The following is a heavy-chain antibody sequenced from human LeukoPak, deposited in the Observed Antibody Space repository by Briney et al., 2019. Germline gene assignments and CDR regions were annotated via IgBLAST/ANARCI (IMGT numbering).Heavy chain of an antibody. V-gene: IGHV3-20*04. CDR3: ARASVELGGLDAFDI. J-gene: IGHJ3*02. CDR1: GFTFDDYG. D-gene: IGHD7-27*01. Sequence: GGSLRLSCAASGFTFDDYGMSWVRQAPGKGLEWVSGINWNGGSTGYADSVKGRLTISRDNAKNSLYLQMNSLRAEDTALYYCARASVELGGLDAFDIWGQGTMVTVSS. CDR2: INWNGGST.